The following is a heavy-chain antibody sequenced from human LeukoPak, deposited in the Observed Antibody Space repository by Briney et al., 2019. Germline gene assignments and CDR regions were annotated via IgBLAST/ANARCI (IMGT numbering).Heavy chain of an antibody. CDR2: IIPILGIA. CDR1: GYPFTTYG. D-gene: IGHD5-12*01. Sequence: ASVKVSCKASGYPFTTYGVSWVRQAPGQGLEWMGRIIPILGIANYAQKFQSRVTITADKSTSTAYMELSSLRSEDTAVYYCARDPGEDIVATGYWGQGTLVTASS. J-gene: IGHJ4*02. CDR3: ARDPGEDIVATGY. V-gene: IGHV1-69*10.